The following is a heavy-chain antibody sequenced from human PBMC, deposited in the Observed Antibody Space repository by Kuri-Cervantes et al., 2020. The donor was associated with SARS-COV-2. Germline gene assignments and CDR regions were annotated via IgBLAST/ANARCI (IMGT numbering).Heavy chain of an antibody. D-gene: IGHD6-19*01. J-gene: IGHJ4*02. CDR2: IIPIFGIA. CDR1: GGTFSSYA. CDR3: ARETSRTSGTGYYFDY. Sequence: SVKVSCKASGGTFSSYAISWVRQAPGQGLEWMGRIIPIFGIANYAQKFQGRVTITADKSTSTAYMELSSLRSEDTAVYYCARETSRTSGTGYYFDYWGQGTLVTVSS. V-gene: IGHV1-69*04.